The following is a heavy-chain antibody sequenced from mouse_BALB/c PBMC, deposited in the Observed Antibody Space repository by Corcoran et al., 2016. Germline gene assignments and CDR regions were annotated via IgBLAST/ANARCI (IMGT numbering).Heavy chain of an antibody. J-gene: IGHJ4*01. CDR1: GFDFSRYW. D-gene: IGHD2-1*01. CDR2: INPGSSTI. CDR3: ARLHGNYDAMDY. V-gene: IGHV4-2*02. Sequence: EVKLLESGGGLVQPGGSLNLSCAASGFDFSRYWMSWARQAPGKGQEWIGEINPGSSTINYTPSLKDKFIISRDNAKNTLYLQMSKVRSEDTALYYCARLHGNYDAMDYGGQGTSVTVSS.